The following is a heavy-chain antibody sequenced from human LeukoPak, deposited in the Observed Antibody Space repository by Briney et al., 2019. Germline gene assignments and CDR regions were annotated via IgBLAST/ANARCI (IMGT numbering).Heavy chain of an antibody. D-gene: IGHD3-22*01. J-gene: IGHJ4*02. CDR1: GFTFRSYA. CDR3: GREYASSGYCDS. V-gene: IGHV3-23*01. Sequence: GGSLRLSCAASGFTFRSYAMSWVRQAPGKGLEWVSAISGSGGSTYYADSVKGRFTISRDNFKNTLCLQMNSLRAEDTAVYYCGREYASSGYCDSWGQGTLVTVSS. CDR2: ISGSGGST.